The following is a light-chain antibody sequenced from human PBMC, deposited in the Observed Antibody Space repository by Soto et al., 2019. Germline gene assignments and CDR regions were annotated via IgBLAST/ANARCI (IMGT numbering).Light chain of an antibody. CDR1: SSDVGGYNY. V-gene: IGLV2-14*01. CDR3: QSYESSSLSGFV. Sequence: QSVLTRPASVSGSPGQSITISCTGTSSDVGGYNYVSWYQQHPGQVPKLTIYEVTNRPSGVSSRFSGSKSGNTASLTISGLQAEDEADYYCQSYESSSLSGFVFGSGTKVTVL. J-gene: IGLJ1*01. CDR2: EVT.